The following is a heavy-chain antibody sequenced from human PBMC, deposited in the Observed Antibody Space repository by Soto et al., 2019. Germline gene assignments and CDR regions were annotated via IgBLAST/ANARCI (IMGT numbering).Heavy chain of an antibody. CDR2: ISSTTNYI. Sequence: EVQLVESGGGLVKPGGSLRLSCAASGFTFTRYSMNWVRQAPGKGLEWVSSISSTTNYIYYGVSMKGRFTISRDNVKNSLYLEKNSLRAEDTAVYYCARESADLTSNFDYWGQGALVTVSS. V-gene: IGHV3-21*06. CDR3: ARESADLTSNFDY. CDR1: GFTFTRYS. J-gene: IGHJ4*02.